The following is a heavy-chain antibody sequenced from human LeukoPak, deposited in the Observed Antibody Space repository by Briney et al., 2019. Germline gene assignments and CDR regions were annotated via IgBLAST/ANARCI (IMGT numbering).Heavy chain of an antibody. V-gene: IGHV1-18*01. CDR3: ARVVGRGGYFDY. Sequence: ASVRVSSKAPGYTFTTNGISWVGQAPGKGLEWMGWISAYNGNTNYAQKLQGRVTMTTDTSTSTAYMELRSLRSDDTAVYYCARVVGRGGYFDYWGQGTLVTVSS. CDR2: ISAYNGNT. CDR1: GYTFTTNG. D-gene: IGHD1-26*01. J-gene: IGHJ4*02.